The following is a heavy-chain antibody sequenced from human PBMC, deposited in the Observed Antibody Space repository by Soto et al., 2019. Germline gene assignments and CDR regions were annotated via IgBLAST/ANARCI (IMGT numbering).Heavy chain of an antibody. CDR1: GGSISSYY. CDR2: IYYSGST. V-gene: IGHV4-59*01. D-gene: IGHD1-26*01. J-gene: IGHJ3*02. Sequence: QVQLQESGPGLVKPSETLSLTCTVSGGSISSYYWSWIRQPPGKGLEWIGYIYYSGSTNYNPSLKRRVTISVDTSKNQSSLTLSAVTAADTAVYFCARVVGSAFDIWGQGKMVTVSS. CDR3: ARVVGSAFDI.